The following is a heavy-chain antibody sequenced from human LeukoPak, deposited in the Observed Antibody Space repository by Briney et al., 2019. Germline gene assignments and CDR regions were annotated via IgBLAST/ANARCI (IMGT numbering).Heavy chain of an antibody. CDR1: GGSIINYY. J-gene: IGHJ6*03. D-gene: IGHD3-22*01. Sequence: SETLSLTCTASGGSIINYYWSWLRQPAGTGLEWVGRIYVTGSTIYNPSLQSRLSMSVDTSKNQFSLRLTSVTAADTAVYYCARLKYYDSTGYSPGYYMDVWGKGITVTVSS. CDR2: IYVTGST. V-gene: IGHV4-4*07. CDR3: ARLKYYDSTGYSPGYYMDV.